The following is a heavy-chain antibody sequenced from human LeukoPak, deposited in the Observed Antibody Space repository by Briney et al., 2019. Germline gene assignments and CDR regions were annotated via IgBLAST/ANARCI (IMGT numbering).Heavy chain of an antibody. J-gene: IGHJ3*02. CDR3: AGFFYDNSNDAFDI. V-gene: IGHV1-69*01. D-gene: IGHD3-22*01. Sequence: SVKVSCKASGGTFSSYAISWVRQAPGQGLEWMGGIIPIYGRANYPQKFQGRVTITADESTRTVTMQLSSLRSEDTAVYYCAGFFYDNSNDAFDIWGQGTVVTVS. CDR2: IIPIYGRA. CDR1: GGTFSSYA.